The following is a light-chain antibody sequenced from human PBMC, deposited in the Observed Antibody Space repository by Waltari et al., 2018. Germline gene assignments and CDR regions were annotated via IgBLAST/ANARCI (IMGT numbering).Light chain of an antibody. V-gene: IGKV4-1*01. CDR3: QQFFGTPWT. CDR1: QNILYNSNNKNY. CDR2: WAA. Sequence: DIVLTQSPDSLPVSLGERATINCKSSQNILYNSNNKNYLAWYQQKPGQPPKLLIYWAATRQFGVPERFSGSGDGTDFTLTISSLQAEDVAVYYCQQFFGTPWTFGQGTKVEIK. J-gene: IGKJ1*01.